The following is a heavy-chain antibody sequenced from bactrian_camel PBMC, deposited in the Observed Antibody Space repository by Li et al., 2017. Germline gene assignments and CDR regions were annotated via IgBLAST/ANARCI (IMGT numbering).Heavy chain of an antibody. CDR1: RRTYSTFC. J-gene: IGHJ6*01. CDR3: AANPFWTYGAICSYTRPADFGY. D-gene: IGHD2*01. V-gene: IGHV3S57*01. CDR2: IDSRGGT. Sequence: QVQLVESGGGSVQAGGSLSVSCTVSRRTYSTFCMGWFRQAPGKEREGIAVIDSRGGTAYADSATGRFTISQDNAKNTLYLQMNSLKPEDTAMYYCAANPFWTYGAICSYTRPADFGYWGQWTQVTVS.